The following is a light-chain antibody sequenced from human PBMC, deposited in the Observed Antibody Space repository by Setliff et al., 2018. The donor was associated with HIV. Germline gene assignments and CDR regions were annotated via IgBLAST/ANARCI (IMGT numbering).Light chain of an antibody. J-gene: IGLJ2*01. CDR1: SSDVGGYNY. CDR2: DVS. CDR3: SSYTTTIHVL. Sequence: QSVLTQPASASGSPGQSITISCTGTSSDVGGYNYVSWYQQQPGKAPKLMVYDVSNRPSGVSDRFSGSKSGNTASLTISGLQAEDEADYYCSSYTTTIHVLFGGGTKVTVL. V-gene: IGLV2-14*03.